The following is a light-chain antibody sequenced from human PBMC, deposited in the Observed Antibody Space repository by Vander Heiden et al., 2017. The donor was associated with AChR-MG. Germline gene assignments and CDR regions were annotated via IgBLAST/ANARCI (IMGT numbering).Light chain of an antibody. CDR1: QSLDIY. CDR2: DTS. V-gene: IGKV3-11*01. Sequence: EIVLTHTPDTVSLSPGESATLSCRANQSLDIYLAWYQQKPGQAPRLLIHDTSSRATGTPARFSGSGSGTDFTLTISSLEPEDFAVYYCQQRRDWPITFGGGTKVEIK. CDR3: QQRRDWPIT. J-gene: IGKJ4*01.